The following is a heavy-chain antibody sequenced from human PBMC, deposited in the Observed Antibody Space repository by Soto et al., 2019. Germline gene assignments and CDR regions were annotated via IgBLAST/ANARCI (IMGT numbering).Heavy chain of an antibody. D-gene: IGHD3-22*01. V-gene: IGHV1-2*02. Sequence: GASVKVSCKVSGYSFTSYYMHWVRQAPGQGLEWMGWINPNNGDTKYALKFQGRVTMTRDTSISIAHMELSSLRSDDTAVYYCARVWNYYDSRGHFAYWGQGSPVTVS. J-gene: IGHJ4*02. CDR3: ARVWNYYDSRGHFAY. CDR2: INPNNGDT. CDR1: GYSFTSYY.